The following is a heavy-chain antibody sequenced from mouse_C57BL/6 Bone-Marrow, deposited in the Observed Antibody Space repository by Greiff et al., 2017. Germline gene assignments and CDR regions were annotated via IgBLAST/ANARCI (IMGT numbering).Heavy chain of an antibody. CDR2: LHPSDSDT. CDR3: ATNYYRTDDAMDY. V-gene: IGHV1-74*01. CDR1: GYTFTSYW. J-gene: IGHJ4*01. Sequence: QVQLQQPGAELVKPGASVKVSCKASGYTFTSYWMHWVKQRPGQGLEWIGRLHPSDSDTNYNQKFKGKATLTVDKSSSTAYMQLSSLTSEDSAVYYCATNYYRTDDAMDYWGQGTSVTVSS. D-gene: IGHD2-14*01.